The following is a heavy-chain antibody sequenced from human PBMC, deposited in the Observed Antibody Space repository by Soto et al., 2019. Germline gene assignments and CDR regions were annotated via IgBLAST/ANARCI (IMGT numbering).Heavy chain of an antibody. CDR2: IYPGDSDT. Sequence: GESLKISCKGSGYSFTSYWIGWVRQMPGKGLEWMGIIYPGDSDTRYSPSFQGQVTISADKSISTAYLQWSSLKASDTAMYYCARPHIYDSSGYYFGGALDIWGQGTMVTVSS. J-gene: IGHJ3*02. D-gene: IGHD3-22*01. CDR3: ARPHIYDSSGYYFGGALDI. CDR1: GYSFTSYW. V-gene: IGHV5-51*01.